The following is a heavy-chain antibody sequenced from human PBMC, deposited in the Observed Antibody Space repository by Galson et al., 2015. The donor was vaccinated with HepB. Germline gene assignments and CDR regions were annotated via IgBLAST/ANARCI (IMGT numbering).Heavy chain of an antibody. V-gene: IGHV3-23*01. D-gene: IGHD2-2*02. CDR2: ISGSGGST. CDR1: GFTFSSYA. CDR3: AISLVVPAAIHY. Sequence: SLRLSCAASGFTFSSYAMSWVRQAPGKGLEWVSAISGSGGSTYYADSVKGRFTISRDNSKNTLYLQMNSLRAEDTAVYYCAISLVVPAAIHYWGQGTLVTVSS. J-gene: IGHJ4*02.